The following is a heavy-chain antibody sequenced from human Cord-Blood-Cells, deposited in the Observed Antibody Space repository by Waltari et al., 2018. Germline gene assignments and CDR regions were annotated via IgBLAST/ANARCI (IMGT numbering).Heavy chain of an antibody. D-gene: IGHD6-6*01. CDR3: TVVRDSSSSMNYYYGMDV. CDR2: INAGNGNT. V-gene: IGHV1-3*01. Sequence: QVQLVQSGAEVKKPGASVKVSCKASGYTFTSYAMHWVRQAPGQRLEWMGWINAGNGNTKYSQKFQGRVTMTRDTPASTAYMELSSLRSEDTAVYYCTVVRDSSSSMNYYYGMDVWGQGTTVTVSS. J-gene: IGHJ6*02. CDR1: GYTFTSYA.